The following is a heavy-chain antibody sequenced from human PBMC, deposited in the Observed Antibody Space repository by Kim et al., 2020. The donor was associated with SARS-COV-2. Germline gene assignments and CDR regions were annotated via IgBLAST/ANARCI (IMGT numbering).Heavy chain of an antibody. D-gene: IGHD2-8*01. CDR2: ISYDGTKK. CDR1: GFIFSTYA. Sequence: GGSLRLSCAASGFIFSTYAMHWVRQAPGKGLEWVAVISYDGTKKYTADSVKGRFTISSDNYKNTLNLQMKSQRIEDTAMYYCGRECSTRRKLYFYGMDA. J-gene: IGHJ6*01. CDR3: GRECSTRRKLYFYGMDA. V-gene: IGHV3-30-3*01.